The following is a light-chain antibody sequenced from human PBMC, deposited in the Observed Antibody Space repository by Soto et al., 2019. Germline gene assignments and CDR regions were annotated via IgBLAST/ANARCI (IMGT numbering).Light chain of an antibody. Sequence: QSALTQPASVSGSPGQSITISGTGTSSDVGGYNFVSWDQQHPGKAPKLMIYEVSNRPSGVSNRFSGSKSGNTASLTISGLQAEDEADYYCSSYTSSTPLGYVFGTGTQLTVL. CDR1: SSDVGGYNF. CDR2: EVS. V-gene: IGLV2-14*01. CDR3: SSYTSSTPLGYV. J-gene: IGLJ1*01.